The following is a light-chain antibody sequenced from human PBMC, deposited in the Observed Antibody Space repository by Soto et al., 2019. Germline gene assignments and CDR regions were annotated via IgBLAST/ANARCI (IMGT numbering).Light chain of an antibody. CDR2: KAS. CDR3: QQYNSYSLT. J-gene: IGKJ4*01. CDR1: QSISSW. V-gene: IGKV1-5*03. Sequence: DIQMTQSPSTLSASVGDRVTITCRASQSISSWLAWYQQKPGKAPKLLIYKASSLESGVPSRFSGSGSGTKFTLTISSLQTDDFATYYCQQYNSYSLTFGGGTKVDIK.